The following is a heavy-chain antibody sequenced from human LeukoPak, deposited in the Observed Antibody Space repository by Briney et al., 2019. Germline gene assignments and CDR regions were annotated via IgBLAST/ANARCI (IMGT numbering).Heavy chain of an antibody. CDR1: GGSISSYY. V-gene: IGHV4-4*07. Sequence: PSETLSLTCTVSGGSISSYYCSWIRQPAGKGLEWIGRIYTTGSTNYNPSLKSRVTMSVDTSKSQFSLRLSSVTAADTAVYYCARSAKLRVYYYYMDVWGKGTTVTVSS. CDR3: ARSAKLRVYYYYMDV. CDR2: IYTTGST. D-gene: IGHD1-26*01. J-gene: IGHJ6*03.